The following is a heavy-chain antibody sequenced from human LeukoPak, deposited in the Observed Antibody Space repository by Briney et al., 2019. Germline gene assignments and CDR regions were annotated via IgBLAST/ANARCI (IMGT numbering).Heavy chain of an antibody. D-gene: IGHD2-21*01. J-gene: IGHJ4*02. CDR1: GFTFTSYA. V-gene: IGHV3-48*04. Sequence: GGSLRLSCAASGFTFTSYAMSWVRQAPGKGLEWISYISETGTTIHYADSVKGRFTVSRDNTKNSLYLQMNSLRVEDTAVYYCARDAYFYSSDQWGRGTLVIVSS. CDR2: ISETGTTI. CDR3: ARDAYFYSSDQ.